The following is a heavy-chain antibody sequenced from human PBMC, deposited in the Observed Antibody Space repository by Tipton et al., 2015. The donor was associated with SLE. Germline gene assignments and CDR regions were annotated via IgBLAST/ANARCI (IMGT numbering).Heavy chain of an antibody. CDR2: IKQDGSEK. V-gene: IGHV3-7*03. Sequence: SLRLSCAASGFTFSSYWMSWVRQAPGKGLEWVANIKQDGSEKYYVDSVKGRFTISRDNAKNSLYLQMNSLRAEDTAVYYCARGGYCSSTSCYGFDYWGQGTLVTVSS. D-gene: IGHD2-2*01. CDR1: GFTFSSYW. J-gene: IGHJ4*02. CDR3: ARGGYCSSTSCYGFDY.